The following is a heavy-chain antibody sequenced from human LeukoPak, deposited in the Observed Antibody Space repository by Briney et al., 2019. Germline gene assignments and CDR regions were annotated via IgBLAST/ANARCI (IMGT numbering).Heavy chain of an antibody. J-gene: IGHJ4*02. CDR1: GFTVSGNY. CDR2: IYTAGST. D-gene: IGHD6-13*01. V-gene: IGHV3-53*01. CDR3: ARPAAAGFDY. Sequence: GGSLRLSCAASGFTVSGNYMSWVRQAPGKGLEWVSVIYTAGSTYNADSVKGRFTISRDNAKNSLYLQMNSLRDEATAVYYCARPAAAGFDYWGQGTLVTVSS.